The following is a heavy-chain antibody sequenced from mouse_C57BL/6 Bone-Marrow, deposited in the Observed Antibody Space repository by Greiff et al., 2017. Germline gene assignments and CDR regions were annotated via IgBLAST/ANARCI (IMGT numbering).Heavy chain of an antibody. V-gene: IGHV7-3*01. D-gene: IGHD1-2*01. CDR1: GFTFTDYY. CDR3: ARFYGPGVYFDY. J-gene: IGHJ2*01. CDR2: IRNKANGYTT. Sequence: EVKLVESGGGLVQPGGSLSLSCAASGFTFTDYYMSWVRQPPGKALEWLGFIRNKANGYTTEYSASVKGRFTISRDNSQSILYLQMNALKAEDSATYYCARFYGPGVYFDYWGQGTTRTVSS.